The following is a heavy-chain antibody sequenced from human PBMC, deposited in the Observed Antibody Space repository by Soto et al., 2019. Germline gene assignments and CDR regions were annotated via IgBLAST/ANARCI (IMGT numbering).Heavy chain of an antibody. D-gene: IGHD1-26*01. CDR3: ARVGPSREVPYPFEY. J-gene: IGHJ4*02. CDR2: ISAYNHYT. CDR1: GYTFSTYG. Sequence: ASVKVSCKASGYTFSTYGISWVRQAPGQGLEWMGWISAYNHYTNYAQKFQGRVTLATDTSTNTAYMELRSLRSGDTAMYFCARVGPSREVPYPFEYWGQGILVTVSS. V-gene: IGHV1-18*01.